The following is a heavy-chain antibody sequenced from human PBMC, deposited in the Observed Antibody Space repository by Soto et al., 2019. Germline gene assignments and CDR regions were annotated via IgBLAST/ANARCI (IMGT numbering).Heavy chain of an antibody. CDR3: ARHRDGGQLLQYFHYGMDV. CDR1: GYIFIDYW. Sequence: PGESLKISCKASGYIFIDYWIGWVRQMPGKGLEWMGIVYPRDSDTRYSPSFQGQVTISADKSTNTAYLQWSSLKASDTAIYYCARHRDGGQLLQYFHYGMDVWGLGTMVTVSS. CDR2: VYPRDSDT. V-gene: IGHV5-51*01. D-gene: IGHD3-9*01. J-gene: IGHJ6*02.